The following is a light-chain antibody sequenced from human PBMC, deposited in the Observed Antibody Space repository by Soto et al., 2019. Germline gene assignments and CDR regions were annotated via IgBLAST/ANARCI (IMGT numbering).Light chain of an antibody. V-gene: IGKV1-16*02. CDR3: QQDHTYPCT. J-gene: IGKJ2*02. CDR1: QGLGNS. CDR2: AAS. Sequence: DIRMTQSPSSLSASVGDRVTITCRASQGLGNSLAWFQQKPGKAPQSLIYAASIMQSGVPSKFSGSGSGTACTLTIRGLPPADFATYSCQQDHTYPCTFGQGTKLEIK.